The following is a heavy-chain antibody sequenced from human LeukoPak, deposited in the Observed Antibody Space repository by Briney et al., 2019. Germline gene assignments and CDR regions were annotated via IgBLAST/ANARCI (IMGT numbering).Heavy chain of an antibody. V-gene: IGHV3-66*01. D-gene: IGHD3-22*01. Sequence: GGSLRLSCAASGFIVSNNYMTWVRQAPGKGLEWVSLIYSGGNTYYADSVKDRFTISRDNSKNTLFLQMNSLRAEDTAVYYCVRDRGAYYYETGYWGQGTLVTVSS. CDR1: GFIVSNNY. J-gene: IGHJ4*02. CDR2: IYSGGNT. CDR3: VRDRGAYYYETGY.